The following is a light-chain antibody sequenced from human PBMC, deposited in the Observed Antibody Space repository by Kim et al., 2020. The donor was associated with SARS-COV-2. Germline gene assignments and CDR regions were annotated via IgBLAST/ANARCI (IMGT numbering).Light chain of an antibody. J-gene: IGLJ3*02. Sequence: SYELTQPPSVSVAPGKTAGITCQGDDIGLKTVHWYQQKPGQAPALVLFDDTDRPSEIPERFSGSNSGNTSLLTISRVEAGDEADYYCQVWDSSSDHWVFG. CDR3: QVWDSSSDHWV. V-gene: IGLV3-21*03. CDR2: DDT. CDR1: DIGLKT.